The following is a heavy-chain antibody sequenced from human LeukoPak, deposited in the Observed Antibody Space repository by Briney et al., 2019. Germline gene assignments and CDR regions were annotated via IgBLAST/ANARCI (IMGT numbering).Heavy chain of an antibody. CDR3: ARVGGDAPYFDY. Sequence: GGSLRLSCAASGFTVSSNYMSWVRQAPGKGLEWVSVIYSAGSTYYADSVKGRFTISRDNSKNTLYLQMNSLGAEDTAVYYCARVGGDAPYFDYWGQGTLVTVSS. V-gene: IGHV3-53*01. CDR2: IYSAGST. J-gene: IGHJ4*02. CDR1: GFTVSSNY. D-gene: IGHD2-21*01.